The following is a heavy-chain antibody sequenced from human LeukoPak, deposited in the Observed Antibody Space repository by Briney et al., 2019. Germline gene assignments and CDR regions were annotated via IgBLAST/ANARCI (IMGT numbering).Heavy chain of an antibody. CDR2: IYYSGST. CDR1: GGSISSYY. J-gene: IGHJ4*02. V-gene: IGHV4-59*01. CDR3: ARSGPRGGAHMITFGGVIVIPEFDY. D-gene: IGHD3-16*02. Sequence: SETLSLTCTVSGGSISSYYWSWIRQPPGKGLEWIGYIYYSGSTNYNPSLKSRVTISVDTSKNQFSLKLSSVTAADTAVYYCARSGPRGGAHMITFGGVIVIPEFDYWGQGTLVTVSS.